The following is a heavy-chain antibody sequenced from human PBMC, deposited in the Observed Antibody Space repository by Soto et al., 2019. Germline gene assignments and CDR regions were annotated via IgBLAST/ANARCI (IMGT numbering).Heavy chain of an antibody. CDR3: ARGSEYSSGCWWGVDY. D-gene: IGHD6-25*01. CDR1: GGSISSYY. V-gene: IGHV4-59*01. Sequence: QVQLQESGPGLVKPSETLSLTCTVSGGSISSYYWSWIRQPPGKGLEWIGYIYYSGSTNYNPSLNRLLPVSVDQSKKQFSLKLSSVTAADAAVYYRARGSEYSSGCWWGVDYWGQGTLVTVSS. CDR2: IYYSGST. J-gene: IGHJ4*02.